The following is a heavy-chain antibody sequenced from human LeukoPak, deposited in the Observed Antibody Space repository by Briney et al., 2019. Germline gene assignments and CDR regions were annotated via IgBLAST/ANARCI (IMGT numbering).Heavy chain of an antibody. CDR1: GFXFSHVW. Sequence: PGGSLRLSCAASGFXFSHVWISWVRQAPGKGLEWVGRIKSKIDGGTTDYAAPVKGRFTISRDDSKNTLYLEMNSLKTEDTAVYYCTTDLWFGELLLDSWGQGTLVTVSS. J-gene: IGHJ4*02. V-gene: IGHV3-15*01. CDR3: TTDLWFGELLLDS. CDR2: IKSKIDGGTT. D-gene: IGHD3-10*01.